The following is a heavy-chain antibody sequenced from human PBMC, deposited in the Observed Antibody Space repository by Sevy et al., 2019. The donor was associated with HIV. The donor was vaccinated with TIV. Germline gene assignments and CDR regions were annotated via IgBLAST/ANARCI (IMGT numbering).Heavy chain of an antibody. CDR1: GFTFSSYA. CDR3: ASYSSGWYQAWFDP. V-gene: IGHV3-23*01. Sequence: GGSLRLSCAASGFTFSSYAMSWVRQAPGKGLEWVSAISGSGGSTYYADSVKGRFTISRDNSKNTLYLQMNSLRAEDTAVYHCASYSSGWYQAWFDPWGQGTLVTVSS. J-gene: IGHJ5*02. D-gene: IGHD6-19*01. CDR2: ISGSGGST.